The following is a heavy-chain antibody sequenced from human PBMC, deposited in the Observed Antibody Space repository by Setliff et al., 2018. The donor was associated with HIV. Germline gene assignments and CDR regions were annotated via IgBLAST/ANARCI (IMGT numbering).Heavy chain of an antibody. CDR1: GGSITTGSYY. J-gene: IGHJ6*03. Sequence: SETLSLTCTVSGGSITTGSYYWSWIRQPAGQGLEWIGHIYTSDSSGSTNYNPSLKSRVTISLDTSKNQFSLKLSSVTAADTAVYYCASSDSPDYYYYYYMDVWGKGTTVTVSS. CDR3: ASSDSPDYYYYYYMDV. CDR2: IYTSDSSGST. V-gene: IGHV4-61*09. D-gene: IGHD3-22*01.